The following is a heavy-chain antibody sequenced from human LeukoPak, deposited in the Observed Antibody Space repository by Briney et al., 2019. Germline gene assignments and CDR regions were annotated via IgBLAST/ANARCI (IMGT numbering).Heavy chain of an antibody. J-gene: IGHJ3*02. Sequence: PGGSLRLSCAASGFTFSDHYMDWVRQAPGKGLEWVGRTRNKPNSYTTEYAASAKGRFTISRDDSKSSLYLQMNSLKTEDTAMYYCSRGIVGVTGAFDIWGQGTMVTVSS. CDR1: GFTFSDHY. CDR3: SRGIVGVTGAFDI. D-gene: IGHD1-26*01. CDR2: TRNKPNSYTT. V-gene: IGHV3-72*01.